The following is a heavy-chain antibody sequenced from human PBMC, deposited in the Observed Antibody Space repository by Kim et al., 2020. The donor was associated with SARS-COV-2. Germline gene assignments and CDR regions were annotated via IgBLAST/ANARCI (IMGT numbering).Heavy chain of an antibody. V-gene: IGHV3-74*01. D-gene: IGHD2-2*01. J-gene: IGHJ4*02. Sequence: GGSLRLSCAASGFTFSSFWMHWVRQVPGKGLVWVSRMDEYGSVTDYADSVKGRFSISRDNARNTLYLQMNSLRAEDTAVYYCVKDLVGSRDSWGQGTLVT. CDR2: MDEYGSVT. CDR3: VKDLVGSRDS. CDR1: GFTFSSFW.